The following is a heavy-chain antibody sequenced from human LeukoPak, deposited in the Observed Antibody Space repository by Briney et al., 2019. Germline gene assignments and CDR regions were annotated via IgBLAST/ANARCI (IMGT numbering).Heavy chain of an antibody. V-gene: IGHV5-10-1*01. Sequence: GESLKISCKGSGYSFTSYWISWVRQMPGKGLEWMGRIDPSDAYTNYSPSFQVHVTISADKSISTAYLQWSSLKASDTAMYYCARSGYSSSWPHPSMWFDPWGQGTLVTVSS. CDR1: GYSFTSYW. CDR3: ARSGYSSSWPHPSMWFDP. J-gene: IGHJ5*02. D-gene: IGHD6-13*01. CDR2: IDPSDAYT.